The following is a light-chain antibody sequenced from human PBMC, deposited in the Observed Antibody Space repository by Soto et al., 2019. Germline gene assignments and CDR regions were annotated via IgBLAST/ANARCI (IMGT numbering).Light chain of an antibody. CDR2: GAS. CDR1: QSVRSN. V-gene: IGKV3-15*01. Sequence: EVVMTQSPATPALSPGTRGTLSCRGSQSVRSNLAWYQQKPGQSPRLLLYGASTRATGIPASFSGSRSGTEFTLIISSLQSEDFAVYYCQQYNNWPPITFGQGTRLEIK. J-gene: IGKJ5*01. CDR3: QQYNNWPPIT.